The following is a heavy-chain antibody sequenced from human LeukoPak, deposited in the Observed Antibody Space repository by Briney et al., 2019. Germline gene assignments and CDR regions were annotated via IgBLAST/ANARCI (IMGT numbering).Heavy chain of an antibody. CDR2: VDPEDGET. D-gene: IGHD4-17*01. J-gene: IGHJ3*02. CDR1: EYPFTDSY. Sequence: ASVKVSCKASEYPFTDSYMHWVQQAPGKGLEWMGRVDPEDGETIYAEKFQGRVTITADTSTDTAYMELDSLRSEDTAVYYCATMSGDYGEDAFDIWGQGTMVTVSS. V-gene: IGHV1-69-2*01. CDR3: ATMSGDYGEDAFDI.